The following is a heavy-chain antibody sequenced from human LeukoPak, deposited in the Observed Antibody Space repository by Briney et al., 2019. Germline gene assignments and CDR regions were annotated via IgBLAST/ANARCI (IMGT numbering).Heavy chain of an antibody. CDR3: ARHFAYSSSSYFDY. CDR2: VYYTGST. Sequence: PSETLSLTCTVSGCSITGYHWSWIRQPPGKGLEWIGYVYYTGSTNYNPSLKSRVTMFEDKSKNQFSLRLYSVTVADTAVYYCARHFAYSSSSYFDYWGQGSLVTVSS. D-gene: IGHD6-6*01. V-gene: IGHV4-59*08. CDR1: GCSITGYH. J-gene: IGHJ4*02.